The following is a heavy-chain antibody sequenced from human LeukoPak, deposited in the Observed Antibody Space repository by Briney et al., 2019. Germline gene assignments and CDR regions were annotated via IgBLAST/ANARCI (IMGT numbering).Heavy chain of an antibody. D-gene: IGHD5-12*01. Sequence: ASVKVSCKASGYTFTGYYMHWVRQAPGQGLEWMGWISAYNGNTNYAQKLQGRVTMTTDTSTSTAYMELRSLRSDDTAVYYCAGYSGYYYGFDYWGQGTLVTVSS. CDR2: ISAYNGNT. CDR1: GYTFTGYY. V-gene: IGHV1-18*04. CDR3: AGYSGYYYGFDY. J-gene: IGHJ4*02.